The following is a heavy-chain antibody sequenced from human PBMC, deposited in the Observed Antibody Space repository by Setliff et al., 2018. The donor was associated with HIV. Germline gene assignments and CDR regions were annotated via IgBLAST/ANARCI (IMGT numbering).Heavy chain of an antibody. V-gene: IGHV1-46*01. CDR1: GYKWSDQFRNHY. Sequence: GASVKVSCKASGYKWSDQFRNHYMHWVRQAPGKGLEWMAMINPENGDTINAQKFQGRITLASDTSTSTVYMELSSLTHEDTAIYFCARAVSTLIRGVTLNHFYYIDVWGTGTTFTVSS. J-gene: IGHJ6*03. CDR3: ARAVSTLIRGVTLNHFYYIDV. CDR2: INPENGDT. D-gene: IGHD3-10*01.